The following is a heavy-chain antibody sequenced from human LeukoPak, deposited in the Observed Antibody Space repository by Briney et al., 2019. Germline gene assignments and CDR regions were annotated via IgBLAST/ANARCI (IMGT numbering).Heavy chain of an antibody. J-gene: IGHJ5*02. D-gene: IGHD3-22*01. Sequence: SETLSLTCAVYGGSFSGYYWSWIRQPPGKGLEWIGEINHSGSTNYNPSLKSRVTISVDTSKNQFSLKLSSVTAADTAVYYCARGFYSSAPSRRFDPWGQGTLVTVSS. CDR3: ARGFYSSAPSRRFDP. V-gene: IGHV4-34*01. CDR1: GGSFSGYY. CDR2: INHSGST.